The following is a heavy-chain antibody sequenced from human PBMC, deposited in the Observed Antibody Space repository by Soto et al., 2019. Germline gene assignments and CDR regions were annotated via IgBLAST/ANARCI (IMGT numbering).Heavy chain of an antibody. V-gene: IGHV3-48*02. CDR1: GFSFSFYA. CDR3: AREDQLPFDY. CDR2: ISSDSSTI. D-gene: IGHD2-2*01. J-gene: IGHJ4*02. Sequence: GGSLRLSCAASGFSFSFYAMNWVRRAPGKGLEWVSYISSDSSTIYYVDSVEGRFTISRDNAKNSLYLQMNSLRDEDTAVYYCAREDQLPFDYWGQGTLVTVSS.